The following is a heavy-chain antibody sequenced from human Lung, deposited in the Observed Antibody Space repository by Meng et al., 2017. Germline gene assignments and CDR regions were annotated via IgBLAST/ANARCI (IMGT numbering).Heavy chain of an antibody. V-gene: IGHV4-34*01. CDR2: INHSGST. D-gene: IGHD4-11*01. Sequence: QVQLPQGGAGLLKPSETLSLTCVVSGGSFSDYYWSWIRQPPGKGLEWIGEINHSGSTNYNPSLESRATISVDTSQNNLSLKLSSVTAADSAVYYCARGPTTMAHDFDYWGQGTLVTASS. J-gene: IGHJ4*02. CDR1: GGSFSDYY. CDR3: ARGPTTMAHDFDY.